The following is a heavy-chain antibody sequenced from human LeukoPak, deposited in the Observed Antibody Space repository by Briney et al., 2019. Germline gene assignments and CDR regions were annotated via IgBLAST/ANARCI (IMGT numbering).Heavy chain of an antibody. CDR1: GFTFSGYW. Sequence: GGSLRLSCGASGFTFSGYWMHWLRQAPGQGLVWVSRINGDGKSTTYADSVKGRFTIPRDNGNNTLYLQLNSQKAEEKAVYYCTGVGAVPHDYWGQGTLVTVSS. CDR3: TGVGAVPHDY. J-gene: IGHJ4*02. D-gene: IGHD1-26*01. V-gene: IGHV3-74*01. CDR2: INGDGKST.